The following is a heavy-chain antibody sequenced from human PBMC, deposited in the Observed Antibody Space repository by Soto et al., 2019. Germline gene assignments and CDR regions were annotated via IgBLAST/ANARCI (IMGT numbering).Heavy chain of an antibody. V-gene: IGHV4-34*01. CDR1: GGSFSGYD. CDR3: AALPGITIFGVVIQDY. J-gene: IGHJ4*02. Sequence: NPSGTLXLTFAVYGGSFSGYDWSWIRQPPGKGLEWIGEINHSGSTNYNPSLKSRVTISVDTSKNQFSLKLSSVTAADTAVYYCAALPGITIFGVVIQDYWGQGTLVTVSS. D-gene: IGHD3-3*01. CDR2: INHSGST.